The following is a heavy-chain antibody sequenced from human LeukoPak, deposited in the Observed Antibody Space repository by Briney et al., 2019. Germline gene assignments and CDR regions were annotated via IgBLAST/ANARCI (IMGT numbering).Heavy chain of an antibody. J-gene: IGHJ4*02. CDR3: AKGTAYYDFWSGYPLPDY. CDR1: GFTFDDYA. D-gene: IGHD3-3*01. CDR2: ISWNSGSI. Sequence: QPGRSLRLSCAASGFTFDDYAMHGVRQAPGKGLEGVSGISWNSGSIGYADSVKGRFTISRDNAKNSLYLQMNSLRAEDMALYYCAKGTAYYDFWSGYPLPDYWGQGTLVTVSS. V-gene: IGHV3-9*03.